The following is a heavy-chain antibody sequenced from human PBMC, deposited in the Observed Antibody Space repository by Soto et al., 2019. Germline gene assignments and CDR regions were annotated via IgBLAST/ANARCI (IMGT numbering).Heavy chain of an antibody. D-gene: IGHD2-2*01. CDR3: ARLGGYCSTTGCYGYYAMDV. V-gene: IGHV4-59*08. CDR2: IYYSGTT. J-gene: IGHJ6*02. CDR1: GGSISSYY. Sequence: SETLSLTCTVSGGSISSYYWSWIRQPPGKGLEWIAYIYYSGTTHYNPSLESRVTVSLDTSKNQFSLKLSSVTAADTAVYYCARLGGYCSTTGCYGYYAMDVWGQGTTVTVSS.